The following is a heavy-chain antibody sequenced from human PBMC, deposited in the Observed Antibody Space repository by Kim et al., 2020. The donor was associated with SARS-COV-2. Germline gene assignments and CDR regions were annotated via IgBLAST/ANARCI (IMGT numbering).Heavy chain of an antibody. J-gene: IGHJ4*02. CDR1: GYTFTSYA. Sequence: ASVKVSCKASGYTFTSYAMHWVRQAPGQRLEWMGWINGGNGNTKYSQKFQGRVTITRDTSASTAYMELSSLRSEDTAVYYCARARPPYSSRWYEYDYWGQGTLVTVSS. CDR3: ARARPPYSSRWYEYDY. V-gene: IGHV1-3*01. CDR2: INGGNGNT. D-gene: IGHD6-13*01.